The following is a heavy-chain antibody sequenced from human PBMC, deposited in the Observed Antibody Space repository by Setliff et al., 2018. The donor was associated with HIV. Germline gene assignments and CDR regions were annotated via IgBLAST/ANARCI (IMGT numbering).Heavy chain of an antibody. CDR1: GFSLSTSGVG. Sequence: GSGPTLVNPTQTLTLTCTFSGFSLSTSGVGVGWIRQPPGKALERLALIYWNDDKRYSPSLKSRLTITKDTSKNQVVLTMTNMDPVDTATYYCANRGAAEVGHDNWFDPWGQGTLVTVSS. V-gene: IGHV2-5*01. CDR3: ANRGAAEVGHDNWFDP. D-gene: IGHD6-13*01. J-gene: IGHJ5*02. CDR2: IYWNDDK.